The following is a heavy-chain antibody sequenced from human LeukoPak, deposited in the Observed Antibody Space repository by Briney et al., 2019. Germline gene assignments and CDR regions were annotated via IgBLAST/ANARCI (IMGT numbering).Heavy chain of an antibody. D-gene: IGHD5-18*01. CDR1: GFTFSSYE. CDR3: AREMYSYGTPWYYFDY. J-gene: IGHJ4*02. Sequence: GGSLRLSCAASGFTFSSYEMNWVRQAPGKGLEWVSYISSSGSTIYYADSVKGRFTISRDNAKNSLYLQMNSLRAEDMAVYYCAREMYSYGTPWYYFDYWGQGTLVTVSS. CDR2: ISSSGSTI. V-gene: IGHV3-48*03.